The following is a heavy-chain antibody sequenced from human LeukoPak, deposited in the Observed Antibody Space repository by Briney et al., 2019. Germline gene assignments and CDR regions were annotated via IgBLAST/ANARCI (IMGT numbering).Heavy chain of an antibody. D-gene: IGHD5-18*01. Sequence: SETLSLTCTVSGGSISSYYWSWIRQPPGKGLGWNGCIYYSGSTDYNPSLKSRVTISVDTSKKQFSLNVRSVTDADTAVYFCARGRLQLWSFPLPYNHYAIDVWGQGTTVTVSS. CDR3: ARGRLQLWSFPLPYNHYAIDV. CDR1: GGSISSYY. V-gene: IGHV4-59*12. CDR2: IYYSGST. J-gene: IGHJ6*02.